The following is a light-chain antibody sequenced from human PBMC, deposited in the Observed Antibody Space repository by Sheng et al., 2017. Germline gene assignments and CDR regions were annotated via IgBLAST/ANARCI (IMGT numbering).Light chain of an antibody. Sequence: QSALTQPASVSGSPGQSISISCTGTSSDVGYYNFVSWYQQHPGKAPKLMIYAVNNRPSGVSDRFSGSKSGNTASLTISGLQAEDEADYYCSSFSTNRIPVFGGGTKLTVL. CDR1: SSDVGYYNF. CDR3: SSFSTNRIPV. V-gene: IGLV2-14*01. J-gene: IGLJ3*02. CDR2: AVN.